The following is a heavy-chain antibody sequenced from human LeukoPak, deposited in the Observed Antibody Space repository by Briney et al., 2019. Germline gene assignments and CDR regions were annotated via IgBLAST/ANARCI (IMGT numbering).Heavy chain of an antibody. CDR3: ARKSWVQGGAFDY. J-gene: IGHJ4*02. D-gene: IGHD3-10*01. CDR1: AFTFPSSS. CDR2: ISSRSSTI. Sequence: PGGSLRLSCAASAFTFPSSSMKCARQAPGKGLEWVLYISSRSSTIYYADSVEGSFTPYRDKSKNSMYLRMNSLRTTRPCVYYCARKSWVQGGAFDYWGQGTLVTVSS. V-gene: IGHV3-48*01.